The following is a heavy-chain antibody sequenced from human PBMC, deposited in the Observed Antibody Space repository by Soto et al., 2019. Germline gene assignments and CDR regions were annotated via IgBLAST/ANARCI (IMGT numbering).Heavy chain of an antibody. V-gene: IGHV4-59*01. Sequence: SETLSLTCTVSSGSISNSYWSWIRQPPGKGLEWIGYVYYSGSTNYNPSLRGRLTISVDTSKNQFSLKLSSVTATDTAVYYCARGSDSGWYNWFDPWGPGTLVTVSS. CDR2: VYYSGST. J-gene: IGHJ5*02. CDR3: ARGSDSGWYNWFDP. CDR1: SGSISNSY. D-gene: IGHD6-19*01.